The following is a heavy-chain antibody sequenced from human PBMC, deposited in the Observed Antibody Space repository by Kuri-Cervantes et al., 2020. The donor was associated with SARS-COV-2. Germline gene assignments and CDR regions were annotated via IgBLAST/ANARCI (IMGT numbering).Heavy chain of an antibody. J-gene: IGHJ4*02. CDR2: IKSKTDGETR. D-gene: IGHD3-10*01. CDR1: GLTFSNAW. V-gene: IGHV3-15*01. CDR3: TTGQWELQYYFDY. Sequence: GGSLRLSCVASGLTFSNAWMTWVRQAPGKGLEWVGRIKSKTDGETRDYAAPVKGRFTISRDDSKNTLYLQVNSLKTEDTAIYYCTTGQWELQYYFDYWGQGTLVTVSS.